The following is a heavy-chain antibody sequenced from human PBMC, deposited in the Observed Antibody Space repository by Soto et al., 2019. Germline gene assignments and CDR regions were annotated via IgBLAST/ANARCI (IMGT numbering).Heavy chain of an antibody. D-gene: IGHD3-22*01. J-gene: IGHJ1*01. V-gene: IGHV3-53*01. CDR2: IYSGGST. CDR1: GFTVSSNY. CDR3: ARDRVESGYPEYFQH. Sequence: EVQLVESGGGLIQPGGSLRLSCAASGFTVSSNYMSWVRQAPGKGLEWVSVIYSGGSTYYADSGKGRFTISRDNSKNTLYLQMNSLRADDTAVYYCARDRVESGYPEYFQHWGQGTLVTVSS.